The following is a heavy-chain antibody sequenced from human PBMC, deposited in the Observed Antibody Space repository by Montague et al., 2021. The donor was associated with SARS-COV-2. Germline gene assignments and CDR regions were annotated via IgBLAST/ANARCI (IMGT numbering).Heavy chain of an antibody. D-gene: IGHD3-16*01. CDR2: IYYSGST. V-gene: IGHV4-59*01. CDR1: GXSISNYY. J-gene: IGHJ6*02. CDR3: ARGGSYYNYGLDV. Sequence: SETLSLTCTVSGXSISNYYWSWIRQPPGRGLEWIGYIYYSGSTDYSPSLKSRVTISLDTSKNQFSLKVTSVTAADTAVYYCARGGSYYNYGLDVWGPGTTVTVSS.